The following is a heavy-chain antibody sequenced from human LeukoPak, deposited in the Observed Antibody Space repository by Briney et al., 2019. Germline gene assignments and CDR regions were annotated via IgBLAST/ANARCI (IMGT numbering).Heavy chain of an antibody. D-gene: IGHD5-24*01. CDR1: VFTFSSYC. V-gene: IGHV3-74*01. CDR2: INSNGSST. CDR3: AREVVEMAPEAAFDI. J-gene: IGHJ3*02. Sequence: GGSLRLSCAASVFTFSSYCMHWVRQAPGEGLVWVSRINSNGSSTSYADPVKGRFPIPRDNAKTTLYREMNRLRAENPAVYYYAREVVEMAPEAAFDIWGQGTMVTVSS.